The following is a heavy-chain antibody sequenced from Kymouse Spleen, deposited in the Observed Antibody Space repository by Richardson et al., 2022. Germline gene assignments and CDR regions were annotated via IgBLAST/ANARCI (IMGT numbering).Heavy chain of an antibody. CDR2: INAGNGNT. CDR3: ARGYDYGDYYFDY. J-gene: IGHJ4*02. V-gene: IGHV1-3*01. D-gene: IGHD4-17*01. Sequence: QVQLVQSGAEVKKPGASVKVSCKASGYTFTSYAMHWVRQAPGQRLEWMGWINAGNGNTKYSQKFQGRVTITRDTSASTAYMELSSLRSEDTAVYYCARGYDYGDYYFDYWGQGTLVTVSS. CDR1: GYTFTSYA.